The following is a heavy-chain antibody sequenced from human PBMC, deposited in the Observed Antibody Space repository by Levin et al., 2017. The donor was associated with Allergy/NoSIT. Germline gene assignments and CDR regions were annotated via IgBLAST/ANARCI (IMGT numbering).Heavy chain of an antibody. V-gene: IGHV4-59*08. Sequence: NSSETLSLTCTVSGGSISSYYWSWIRQPPGKGLEWIGYIYYSGSTNYNPSLKSRVTISVDTSKNQFSLKLSSVTAADTAVYYCARYAPYYDFWSGPPRRDAFDIWGQGTMVTVSS. D-gene: IGHD3-3*01. CDR3: ARYAPYYDFWSGPPRRDAFDI. J-gene: IGHJ3*02. CDR2: IYYSGST. CDR1: GGSISSYY.